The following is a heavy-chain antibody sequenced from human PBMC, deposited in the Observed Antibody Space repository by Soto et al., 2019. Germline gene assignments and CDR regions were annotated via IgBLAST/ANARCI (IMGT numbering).Heavy chain of an antibody. CDR3: AKGSIAAAGTDY. CDR1: GGTFSSYA. Sequence: ASVKVSCKASGGTFSSYAISWVRQAPGQGLEWMGGIIPIFGTANYAQKFQGRVTITADESTSTAYMELSSLRSEDTAVYYCAKGSIAAAGTDYWGQGTLVTVSA. V-gene: IGHV1-69*13. D-gene: IGHD6-13*01. CDR2: IIPIFGTA. J-gene: IGHJ4*02.